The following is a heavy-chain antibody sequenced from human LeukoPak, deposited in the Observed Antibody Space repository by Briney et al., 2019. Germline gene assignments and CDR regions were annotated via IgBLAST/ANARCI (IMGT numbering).Heavy chain of an antibody. V-gene: IGHV3-53*01. D-gene: IGHD4-23*01. Sequence: GGSLRLSCAASGFTVSSNYMSWVRQAPGKGLEWVSVIYSGGSTYYADSVKGRFTISRDNSKNTLYLQMNSLRAEDTAVYYCAVGDVVTEGADAFDIWGQGTMVTVSS. CDR1: GFTVSSNY. CDR2: IYSGGST. J-gene: IGHJ3*02. CDR3: AVGDVVTEGADAFDI.